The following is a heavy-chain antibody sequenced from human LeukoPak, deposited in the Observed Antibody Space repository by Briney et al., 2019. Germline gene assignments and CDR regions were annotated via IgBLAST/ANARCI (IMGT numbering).Heavy chain of an antibody. CDR3: ARRYCSGGRCPNYFDY. CDR2: IKPDVSEI. D-gene: IGHD2-15*01. Sequence: PGGSLRLSCAASGFTFSNYWMSWVRQAPGKGLEWVANIKPDVSEIYYVDSVKGRFTISRDNSKNTLYLQMDSLRAEDTAVYYCARRYCSGGRCPNYFDYWGQGTLVTVFS. V-gene: IGHV3-7*01. CDR1: GFTFSNYW. J-gene: IGHJ4*02.